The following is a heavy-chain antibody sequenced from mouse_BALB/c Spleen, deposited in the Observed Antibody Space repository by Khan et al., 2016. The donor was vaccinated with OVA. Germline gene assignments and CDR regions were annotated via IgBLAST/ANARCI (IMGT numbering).Heavy chain of an antibody. V-gene: IGHV1-18*01. J-gene: IGHJ3*01. CDR1: AYTFTDYN. CDR3: ARGVYGSRGAWFAY. D-gene: IGHD1-1*01. Sequence: VQLKQSGPELVKPGASVKIPCKASAYTFTDYNMDWVKQSHGKSLEWIGDINPNNGYTVYNQKFKGKATLTVDKSSSTAYMEFRSLTSEDTAVYYCARGVYGSRGAWFAYWGQGTLVTVSA. CDR2: INPNNGYT.